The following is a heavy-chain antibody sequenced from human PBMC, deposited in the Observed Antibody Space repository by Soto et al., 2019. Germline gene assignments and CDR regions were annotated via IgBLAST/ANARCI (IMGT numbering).Heavy chain of an antibody. D-gene: IGHD6-13*01. CDR1: GFTFSSYG. J-gene: IGHJ6*03. CDR3: ARDGWGAAAGYYYYYMDV. Sequence: GGSLRLSCAASGFTFSSYGMHWVRQAPGKGLEWVAVIWYDGSNKYYADSVKGRFTISRDNSKNTLYLQMNSLRAEDTAVYYCARDGWGAAAGYYYYYMDVWGKGTTVTVSS. CDR2: IWYDGSNK. V-gene: IGHV3-33*01.